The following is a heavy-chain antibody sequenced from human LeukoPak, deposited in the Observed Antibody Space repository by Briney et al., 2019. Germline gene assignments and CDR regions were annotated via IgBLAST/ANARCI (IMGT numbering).Heavy chain of an antibody. V-gene: IGHV3-30*18. J-gene: IGHJ6*04. CDR1: GFTFSTHT. CDR2: ISYDGSNK. Sequence: GRSLRLSCAPSGFTFSTHTMHWVRQAPGKGLEWVAVISYDGSNKYYADSVKGRFTISRDNSKNTLYLQMNSLRAEDTAVYYCAKGLDSSSWNYYYYGMDVWGKGTTVTVSS. D-gene: IGHD6-13*01. CDR3: AKGLDSSSWNYYYYGMDV.